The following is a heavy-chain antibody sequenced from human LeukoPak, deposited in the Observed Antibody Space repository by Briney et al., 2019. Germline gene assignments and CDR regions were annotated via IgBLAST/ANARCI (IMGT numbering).Heavy chain of an antibody. CDR2: ISSSSSYI. D-gene: IGHD6-19*01. V-gene: IGHV3-21*01. CDR3: ARVQWLATGYYFDY. Sequence: GGSLRLSCAASGFTFSSYSMNWVRQAPGKGLEWVSSISSSSSYIYYADSVKGRFTISRDNAKNSLYLQMNSLRADDTAVYYCARVQWLATGYYFDYWGQGTLVTVSS. CDR1: GFTFSSYS. J-gene: IGHJ4*02.